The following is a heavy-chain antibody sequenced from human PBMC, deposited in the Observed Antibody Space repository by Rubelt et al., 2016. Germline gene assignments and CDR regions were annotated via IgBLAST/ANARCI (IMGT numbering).Heavy chain of an antibody. CDR3: ARGRDSSSWLPFDY. D-gene: IGHD6-13*01. V-gene: IGHV4-39*01. J-gene: IGHJ4*02. Sequence: SLKSRVTISVDTSKNQFSLKLSSVTAADTAVYYCARGRDSSSWLPFDYWGQGTLVTVSS.